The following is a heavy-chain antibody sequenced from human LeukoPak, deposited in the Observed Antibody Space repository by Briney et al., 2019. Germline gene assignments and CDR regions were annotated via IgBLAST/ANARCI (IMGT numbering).Heavy chain of an antibody. CDR2: IYYSGST. Sequence: SETLSLTCSVSGGSISSGDYYWSWLRQPPGKGLEWIGYIYYSGSTYYNPSLKSRISISIDTSKNQFSLKLSSVTAADTAVYFSALMIRGVISFDHWGQGAMVTVSS. D-gene: IGHD3-10*01. J-gene: IGHJ4*02. CDR1: GGSISSGDYY. CDR3: ALMIRGVISFDH. V-gene: IGHV4-30-4*01.